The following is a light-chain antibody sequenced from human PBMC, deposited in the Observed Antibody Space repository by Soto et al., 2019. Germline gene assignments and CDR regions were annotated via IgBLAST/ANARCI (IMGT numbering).Light chain of an antibody. CDR2: GVS. V-gene: IGKV3-20*01. CDR3: QQYSTLPHT. Sequence: ESVLTQSPGTLSLSPGERATLSCRASQSVSNSFFAWYQQKPGQAPRLLIYGVSSRATGIPDRFRGSGSGTDFPLTISRREPEDFVVYYCQQYSTLPHTFVQGTKLEVK. CDR1: QSVSNSF. J-gene: IGKJ2*01.